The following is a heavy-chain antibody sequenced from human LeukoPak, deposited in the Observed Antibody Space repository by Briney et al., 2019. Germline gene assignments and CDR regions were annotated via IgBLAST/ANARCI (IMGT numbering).Heavy chain of an antibody. CDR1: DFTFITYA. V-gene: IGHV3-23*01. CDR2: ISGGGDAT. Sequence: GGSLRLSCAASDFTFITYAMSWVRQAPGKGLEWVSTISGGGDATYYADSVKGRFTISRDNSTNTLYLQMNSLRVEDTAVYYCARDLHPGLTGYSNDWGQGTLVTVSS. D-gene: IGHD1-14*01. J-gene: IGHJ4*02. CDR3: ARDLHPGLTGYSND.